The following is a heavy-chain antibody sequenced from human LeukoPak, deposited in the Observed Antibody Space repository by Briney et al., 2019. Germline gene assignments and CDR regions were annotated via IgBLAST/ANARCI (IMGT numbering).Heavy chain of an antibody. J-gene: IGHJ6*02. Sequence: GGSLRLSCAASGFTFSYYAIHWVRQAPGKGLEWVAAISSDGSSKYYAGSVRGRSTISRDKSNNTVSLQMSSLRPEDTAVYYCAKGSGGSCYSSGDVWGQGTTVTVSS. D-gene: IGHD2-15*01. CDR3: AKGSGGSCYSSGDV. V-gene: IGHV3-30*18. CDR1: GFTFSYYA. CDR2: ISSDGSSK.